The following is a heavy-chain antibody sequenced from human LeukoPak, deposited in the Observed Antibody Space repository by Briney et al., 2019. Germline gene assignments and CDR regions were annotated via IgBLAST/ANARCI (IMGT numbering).Heavy chain of an antibody. Sequence: SGTLSLTCTVSGGSISSSSYYWGWIRQPPGKGLEWIGSIYYSGRTYYSPSLKSRVTLSVDMSNNQFSLTLSSVTAADTALYFCARRRYYDSSGYLEWGQGTLVTVSS. CDR2: IYYSGRT. V-gene: IGHV4-39*01. J-gene: IGHJ1*01. CDR3: ARRRYYDSSGYLE. CDR1: GGSISSSSYY. D-gene: IGHD3-22*01.